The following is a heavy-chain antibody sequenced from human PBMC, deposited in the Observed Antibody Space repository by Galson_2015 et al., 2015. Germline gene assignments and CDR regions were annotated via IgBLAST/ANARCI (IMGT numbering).Heavy chain of an antibody. V-gene: IGHV4-39*01. J-gene: IGHJ4*02. D-gene: IGHD2-2*01. CDR3: ARLHGVDCSSTNCYAGSFDY. CDR1: GGSISSSTYF. Sequence: ETLSLTCTVSGGSISSSTYFWGWIRQPPGKGLEWIGNIDYSGSTNYSPSLKSRVTIFADTSKNQFSLKLSSVSAADTAVYYCARLHGVDCSSTNCYAGSFDYWGQGTLVTVSS. CDR2: IDYSGST.